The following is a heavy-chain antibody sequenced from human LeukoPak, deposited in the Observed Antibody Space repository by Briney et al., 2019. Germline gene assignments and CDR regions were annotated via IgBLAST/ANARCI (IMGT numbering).Heavy chain of an antibody. CDR3: ARGSVEIPFDY. Sequence: PSETLSLTCTFSGGSISSYYWSWIRQPAGKGLEWIGRISTSGSTNYNPSLKSRVTISVDTSKNQFSLKLSSVTAADTAVYYCARGSVEIPFDYWGQGTLVTVSS. D-gene: IGHD6-19*01. J-gene: IGHJ4*02. V-gene: IGHV4-4*07. CDR2: ISTSGST. CDR1: GGSISSYY.